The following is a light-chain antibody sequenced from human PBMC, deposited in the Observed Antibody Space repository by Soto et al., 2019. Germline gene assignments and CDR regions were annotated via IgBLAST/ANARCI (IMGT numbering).Light chain of an antibody. J-gene: IGKJ2*01. Sequence: DIQMTQSPSTLSASVGDRVTITCRTSQSISSWLAWYQQKPGKAPKLLIYKTSSLESGVPSRFSGSGSGTEFTLTISSLPPDDFATYYCQQYTSLYTFGQGTKLEIK. V-gene: IGKV1-5*03. CDR2: KTS. CDR3: QQYTSLYT. CDR1: QSISSW.